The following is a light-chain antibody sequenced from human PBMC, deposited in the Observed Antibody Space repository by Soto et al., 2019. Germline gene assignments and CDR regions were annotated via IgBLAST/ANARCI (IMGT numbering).Light chain of an antibody. Sequence: DIQLTQSPSLLSASVGDRVTITCRASQGISNYLAWYQQKPGKVPQLLIYAASTLQSGVPSRFSGSGSGTEFSLTISSLQPEDFATYYCQELKSYLYTFXQGTKVDI. CDR1: QGISNY. J-gene: IGKJ2*01. V-gene: IGKV1-9*01. CDR3: QELKSYLYT. CDR2: AAS.